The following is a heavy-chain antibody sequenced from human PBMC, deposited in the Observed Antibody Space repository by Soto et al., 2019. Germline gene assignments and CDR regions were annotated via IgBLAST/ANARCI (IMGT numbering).Heavy chain of an antibody. D-gene: IGHD3-22*01. CDR3: ARDDSSDSSYYYYGMDV. CDR2: INHSGST. CDR1: GGSFSGYY. V-gene: IGHV4-34*01. Sequence: PSETLSLTCAVYGGSFSGYYWSWIRQPPGKGLEWIGEINHSGSTNYNPSLKSRVTISVDTSKNQFSLKLSSVTAADTAVYYCARDDSSDSSYYYYGMDVWGQGTTVTVS. J-gene: IGHJ6*02.